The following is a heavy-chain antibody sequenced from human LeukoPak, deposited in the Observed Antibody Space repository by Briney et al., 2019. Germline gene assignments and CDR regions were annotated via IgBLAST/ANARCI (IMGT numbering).Heavy chain of an antibody. CDR1: GGSISGNY. V-gene: IGHV4-59*01. J-gene: IGHJ4*02. D-gene: IGHD6-19*01. Sequence: PSETLSLTCTVSGGSISGNYWTWIRQPPGKGLDYIGHVFYTGSTNYSPSLKSRVTISIDTSKSHFSLKLTSVTAADTAVYYCARAVAVAGTFKFDVWGQGTLVTVSS. CDR2: VFYTGST. CDR3: ARAVAVAGTFKFDV.